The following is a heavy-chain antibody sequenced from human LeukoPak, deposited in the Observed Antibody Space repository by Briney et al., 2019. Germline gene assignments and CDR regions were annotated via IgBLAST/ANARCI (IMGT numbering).Heavy chain of an antibody. D-gene: IGHD1-26*01. CDR3: ARDVGGSLDY. CDR2: IKEDESAK. Sequence: GGSLRLSCAASGFTFSAYWMAWVRQAPGKGLEWVANIKEDESAKHQADSVKGRFTISRDNAQNSVYQQMSSLRGEDTAVYYCARDVGGSLDYWGQGTLVTVSS. CDR1: GFTFSAYW. J-gene: IGHJ4*02. V-gene: IGHV3-7*01.